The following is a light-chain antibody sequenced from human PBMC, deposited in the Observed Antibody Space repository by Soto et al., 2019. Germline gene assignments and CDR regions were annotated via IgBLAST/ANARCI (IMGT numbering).Light chain of an antibody. V-gene: IGKV2D-29*01. J-gene: IGKJ1*01. CDR1: QSLLRSDGNTY. Sequence: IVMTQTPLSLSVTPGQPASISCKSSQSLLRSDGNTYLYWFLQKPVQPPQLLIYAASNRFSGVPDRVSGSGSGTEFTLQIRRVEAEDVGVYYCMQSIELHRTFGQGTKVEIK. CDR3: MQSIELHRT. CDR2: AAS.